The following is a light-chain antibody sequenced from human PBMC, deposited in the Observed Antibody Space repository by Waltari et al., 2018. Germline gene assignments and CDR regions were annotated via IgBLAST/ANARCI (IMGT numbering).Light chain of an antibody. CDR2: GAS. CDR1: QSVGRS. V-gene: IGKV3-20*01. J-gene: IGKJ1*01. CDR3: QHYVRLPAT. Sequence: EIVLTQSPGTLSLSPGERATLACRDSQSVGRSLAWYQQKPGRAPRLLIFGASSRATGIPDRFSGSGSGTDFSLTISRLEPEDFAVYYCQHYVRLPATFGQGTKVEIK.